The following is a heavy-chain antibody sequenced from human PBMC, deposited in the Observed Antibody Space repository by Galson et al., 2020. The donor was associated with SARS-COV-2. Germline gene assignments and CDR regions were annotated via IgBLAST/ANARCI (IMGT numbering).Heavy chain of an antibody. CDR2: IWYDGSNK. CDR1: GFTFRSYC. CDR3: AKEELVTLDY. Sequence: GESLKISCAASGFTFRSYCLHWVRHAPGKGLEWVAVIWYDGSNKYYADSVKGRFTISRDNSKNTLYLQMNSLRAEDTAVYYCAKEELVTLDYWGQGTLVTVSS. D-gene: IGHD3-9*01. V-gene: IGHV3-33*06. J-gene: IGHJ4*02.